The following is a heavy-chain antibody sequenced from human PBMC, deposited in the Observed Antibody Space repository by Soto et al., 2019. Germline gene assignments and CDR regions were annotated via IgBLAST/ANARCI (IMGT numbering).Heavy chain of an antibody. D-gene: IGHD3-3*02. V-gene: IGHV1-69*12. CDR1: GGAFGNSA. J-gene: IGHJ6*02. CDR2: IIPIFSTP. CDR3: ARDKDRQQLGGNYYSAIDV. Sequence: QVQLVQSGAEVKKPGSSVTVSCKASGGAFGNSAISWVRQAPGQGLEWMGGIIPIFSTPDYAQKFQGRVTNTADESTSTAYMELTSLRSEDTAVYYCARDKDRQQLGGNYYSAIDVWGQGTTVTVSS.